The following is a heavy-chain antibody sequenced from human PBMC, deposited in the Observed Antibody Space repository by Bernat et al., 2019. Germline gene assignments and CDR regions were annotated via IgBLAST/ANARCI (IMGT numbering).Heavy chain of an antibody. J-gene: IGHJ5*02. CDR2: ISLSSSHI. CDR1: GFTFSSYS. D-gene: IGHD1-7*01. Sequence: EVQLVASGGGLVKPGGSLRLSCVGPGFTFSSYSMNWVRRAPGKGLEWIPYISLSSSHIYYADSAEGRFTITRDNSKSSVYLEMNSLRAEDTAVYYCAGYPVDSLRRTWFEPWGQGTLVTVSS. CDR3: AGYPVDSLRRTWFEP. V-gene: IGHV3-21*05.